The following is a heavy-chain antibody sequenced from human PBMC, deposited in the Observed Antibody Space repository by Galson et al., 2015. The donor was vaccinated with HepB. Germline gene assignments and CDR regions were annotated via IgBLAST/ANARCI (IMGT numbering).Heavy chain of an antibody. V-gene: IGHV3-11*01. D-gene: IGHD3-9*01. Sequence: SLRLSCAASGFTFSDYYMNWIRQAPGKGLEWVSYISSSGSTIYYADSVKGRFTISRDNAKNSLYLQMNSLRAEDTAVYYCAREHYDILTGYYTHFDYWGQGTLVTVPS. CDR3: AREHYDILTGYYTHFDY. CDR1: GFTFSDYY. CDR2: ISSSGSTI. J-gene: IGHJ4*02.